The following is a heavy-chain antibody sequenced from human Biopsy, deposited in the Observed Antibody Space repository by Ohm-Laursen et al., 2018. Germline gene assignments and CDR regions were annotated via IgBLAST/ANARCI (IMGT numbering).Heavy chain of an antibody. V-gene: IGHV1-69*15. CDR3: ARGPHSGSHSCFDY. Sequence: SSVKVSCKSSGYTFTAFSVHWLRQAPGQGLEWMGRIIPMFGTANYAQMLQGRVTISADESTSTSYMELSSLTTEDTAIYYCARGPHSGSHSCFDYWGRGTLVTVSS. CDR1: GYTFTAFS. D-gene: IGHD1-26*01. J-gene: IGHJ4*02. CDR2: IIPMFGTA.